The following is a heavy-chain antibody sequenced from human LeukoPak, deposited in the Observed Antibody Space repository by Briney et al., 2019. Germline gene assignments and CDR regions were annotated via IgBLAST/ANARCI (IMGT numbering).Heavy chain of an antibody. J-gene: IGHJ5*02. CDR2: IYYSGST. D-gene: IGHD4-17*01. Sequence: SETLSLTCSVSGGSIRGYYWNWLRQPPGKGLEWLGYIYYSGSTNYNPSLKSRVTISVDKSKRQFSLNLTSVTAADTAVYYCARGGDYCNSFDPWGQGTLVSVSS. CDR3: ARGGDYCNSFDP. CDR1: GGSIRGYY. V-gene: IGHV4-59*01.